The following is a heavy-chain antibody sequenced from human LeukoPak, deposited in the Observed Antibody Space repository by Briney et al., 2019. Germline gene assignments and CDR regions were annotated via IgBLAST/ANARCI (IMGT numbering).Heavy chain of an antibody. CDR1: GYTFTDYF. D-gene: IGHD5-18*01. Sequence: ASVKVSCKASGYTFTDYFIHWVRQAPGQGLEWMGWINPNSGGTNYAQKFQGRVTMTRDTSISTACMELSRLRSDDTAVYYCARGYSYVDYWGQGTLVTVSS. V-gene: IGHV1-2*02. CDR2: INPNSGGT. CDR3: ARGYSYVDY. J-gene: IGHJ4*02.